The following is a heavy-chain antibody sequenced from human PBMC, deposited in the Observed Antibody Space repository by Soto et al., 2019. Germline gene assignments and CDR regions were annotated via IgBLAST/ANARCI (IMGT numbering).Heavy chain of an antibody. V-gene: IGHV3-23*01. CDR1: GFTFSSYA. CDR3: AKVLGVQGDYGCYYFDY. D-gene: IGHD4-17*01. Sequence: EVQLLESGGGLVQPGGSLRLSCAASGFTFSSYAMSWDRQAPGKGLEWVSAISGSGGSTYYADSVKGRFTISRDNSKNTLYLQMNSLRAEDTAVYYCAKVLGVQGDYGCYYFDYWGEGTLVTVSS. J-gene: IGHJ4*02. CDR2: ISGSGGST.